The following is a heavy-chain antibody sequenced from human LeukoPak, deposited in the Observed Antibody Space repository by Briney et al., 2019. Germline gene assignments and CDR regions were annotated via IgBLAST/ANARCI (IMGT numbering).Heavy chain of an antibody. Sequence: GGSLRLSCAASGFTFSSYWMHWVRQVPGKGLVWVSRINSDGSSRSYVDSVMGRFTISRDNAKNTLYLQLDSLRAEDTAVYYCARDGSGRVPEMSAPDYWGQGTLVTVSS. J-gene: IGHJ4*02. D-gene: IGHD3-10*01. V-gene: IGHV3-74*01. CDR3: ARDGSGRVPEMSAPDY. CDR1: GFTFSSYW. CDR2: INSDGSSR.